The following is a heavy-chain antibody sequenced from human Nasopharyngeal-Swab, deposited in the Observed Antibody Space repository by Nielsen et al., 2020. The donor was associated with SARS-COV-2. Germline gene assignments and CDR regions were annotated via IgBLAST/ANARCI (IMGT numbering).Heavy chain of an antibody. CDR2: FYNSGIS. V-gene: IGHV4-59*11. J-gene: IGHJ4*02. CDR3: ATNDLWSGYYLY. CDR1: GDSISSLY. Sequence: SETLSLTCTVSGDSISSLYWSWIRQAPGKGLEWIGYFYNSGISNYNPPLENRVTISGDTSKNQFSLQLKSVTAADTAVYYCATNDLWSGYYLYWGQGTLVTVSS. D-gene: IGHD3-3*01.